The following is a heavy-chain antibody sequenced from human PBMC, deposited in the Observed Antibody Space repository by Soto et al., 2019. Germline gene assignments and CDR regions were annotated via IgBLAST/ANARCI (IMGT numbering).Heavy chain of an antibody. V-gene: IGHV3-30*04. CDR2: ISNGGNYK. J-gene: IGHJ4*02. CDR1: GFPSRTYA. D-gene: IGHD4-17*01. Sequence: GGSLRLSCAMSGFPSRTYAIHWVRQAPGKGLEWVAGISNGGNYKYYADSFNGRFTVSRADSESTVYLQMNRLRPDDTAVFYCARAPGEGRVAHFAYSGQGTLVTVSS. CDR3: ARAPGEGRVAHFAY.